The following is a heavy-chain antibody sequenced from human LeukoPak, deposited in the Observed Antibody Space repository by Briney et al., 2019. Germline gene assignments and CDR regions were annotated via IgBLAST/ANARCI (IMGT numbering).Heavy chain of an antibody. J-gene: IGHJ4*02. CDR2: IYYSGST. Sequence: SETLSLTCTVSGDSISGSSDYWGWIRQPPGKGLEWIGSIYYSGSTYYNPSLKSRVTISVDTSKNQFSLKLSSVTAADTAVYYSASEGSIAGGYFDYWGQGTLVTVSS. CDR3: ASEGSIAGGYFDY. D-gene: IGHD6-6*01. CDR1: GDSISGSSDY. V-gene: IGHV4-39*07.